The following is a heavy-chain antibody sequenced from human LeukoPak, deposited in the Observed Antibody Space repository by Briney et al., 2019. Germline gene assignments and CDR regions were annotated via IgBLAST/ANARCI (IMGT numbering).Heavy chain of an antibody. J-gene: IGHJ4*02. V-gene: IGHV4-59*01. Sequence: SETLSLTCTVSGGSISSYYWSWIRQPPGKGLEWIGYIYYSGSTNYNPSLKSRVTISVDTSKNQFSLKLSSVTAADTAVYYCARVSVIAAARARAFDYWGQGTPVTVSS. CDR2: IYYSGST. D-gene: IGHD6-13*01. CDR3: ARVSVIAAARARAFDY. CDR1: GGSISSYY.